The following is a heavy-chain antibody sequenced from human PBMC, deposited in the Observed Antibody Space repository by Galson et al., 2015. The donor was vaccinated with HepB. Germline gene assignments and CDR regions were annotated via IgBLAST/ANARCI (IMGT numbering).Heavy chain of an antibody. D-gene: IGHD5-12*01. CDR3: AKDWGWLRAQPAGWFDP. CDR2: IIPILGIA. CDR1: GGTFSSYT. Sequence: SVKVSCKASGGTFSSYTISWVRQAPGQGLEWMGRIIPILGIANYAQKFQGRVTITADKSTSTAYMELSSLRSEDTAVYYCAKDWGWLRAQPAGWFDPWGQGTLVTVSS. J-gene: IGHJ5*02. V-gene: IGHV1-69*04.